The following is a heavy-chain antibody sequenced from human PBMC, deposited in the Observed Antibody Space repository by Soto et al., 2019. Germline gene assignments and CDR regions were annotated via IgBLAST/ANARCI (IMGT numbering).Heavy chain of an antibody. J-gene: IGHJ4*02. CDR3: ARGGLWPIDYGDWLDY. CDR2: IYYSGST. V-gene: IGHV4-59*01. CDR1: GGSISSYY. Sequence: SETLSLTCTVSGGSISSYYWSWIRQPPGKGLEWIGYIYYSGSTNYNPSLKSRVTISVDTSKNQFSLKLSSVTAADTAVYYCARGGLWPIDYGDWLDYWGQGTLVTVSS. D-gene: IGHD4-17*01.